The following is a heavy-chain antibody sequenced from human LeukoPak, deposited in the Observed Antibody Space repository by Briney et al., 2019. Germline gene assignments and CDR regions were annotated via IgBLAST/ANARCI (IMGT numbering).Heavy chain of an antibody. CDR3: ARGPFLHYDILTGYLIDDYFDY. D-gene: IGHD3-9*01. CDR1: GGTFSSYA. Sequence: ASVKVSCKASGGTFSSYAISWVRQAPGQGLEWMGGIIPIFGTANYAQKFQGRVTITTDESTSTAYMELSSLRSEDTAVYYCARGPFLHYDILTGYLIDDYFDYWGQGTLVTVSS. CDR2: IIPIFGTA. J-gene: IGHJ4*02. V-gene: IGHV1-69*05.